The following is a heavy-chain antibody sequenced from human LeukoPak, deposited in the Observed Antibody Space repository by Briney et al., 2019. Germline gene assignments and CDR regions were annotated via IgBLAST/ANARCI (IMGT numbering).Heavy chain of an antibody. V-gene: IGHV1-69*13. CDR3: ARGAVAHYYYYMDV. CDR2: IIPIFGTE. Sequence: SVKVSCKASGGTFRSYAISSVRHAPGQGLEWMGRIIPIFGTENYAQKFQARVTITAHESSSTAYMELSSLRSEGTAVYYCARGAVAHYYYYMDVWGKGTTVTVSS. CDR1: GGTFRSYA. J-gene: IGHJ6*03. D-gene: IGHD6-19*01.